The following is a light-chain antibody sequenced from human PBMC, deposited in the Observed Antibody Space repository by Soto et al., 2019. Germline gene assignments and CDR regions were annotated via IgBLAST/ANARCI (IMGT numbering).Light chain of an antibody. CDR3: QQHNNCSFT. Sequence: DIQMTQSPSTLSASVGDRVTLTCRASQSISSWLAWYQQKPGQAPKLLIYDASNLETGIPSRFSGSGSGAEFTLTISSLQPDDFATYYCQQHNNCSFTFGPGTKVEIK. CDR2: DAS. J-gene: IGKJ3*01. V-gene: IGKV1-5*01. CDR1: QSISSW.